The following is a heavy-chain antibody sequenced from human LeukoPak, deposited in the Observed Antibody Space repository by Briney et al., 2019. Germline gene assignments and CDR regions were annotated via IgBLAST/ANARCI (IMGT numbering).Heavy chain of an antibody. CDR1: GYTFTSYD. V-gene: IGHV1-8*01. CDR2: MNPNSGNT. D-gene: IGHD3-9*01. J-gene: IGHJ5*02. CDR3: ARSPGILTGYYLGGVIDP. Sequence: ASVKVSCEASGYTFTSYDINWVRQATGQGLEWMGWMNPNSGNTGYAQKFQGRVTMTRNTSISTAYMELSSLRSEDTAVYYCARSPGILTGYYLGGVIDPWGQGTLVTVSS.